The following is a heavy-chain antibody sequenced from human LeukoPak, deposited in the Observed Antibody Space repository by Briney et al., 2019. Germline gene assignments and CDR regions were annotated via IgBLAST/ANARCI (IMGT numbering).Heavy chain of an antibody. V-gene: IGHV1-8*01. D-gene: IGHD6-19*01. CDR1: GYTFTSYD. Sequence: ASVKVSCKASGYTFTSYDINWVRQATGQGLEWMGWMNPNSGNTGYAQKFQGRVTMTRNTSISTAYMELSSLRSEDTAVYYCARGLDSSGWYNYYYYYGMDAWDQGTTVTVSS. CDR3: ARGLDSSGWYNYYYYYGMDA. CDR2: MNPNSGNT. J-gene: IGHJ6*02.